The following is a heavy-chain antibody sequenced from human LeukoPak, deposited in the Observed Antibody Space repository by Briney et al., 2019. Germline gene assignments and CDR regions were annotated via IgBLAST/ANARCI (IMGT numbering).Heavy chain of an antibody. CDR3: ARPQLYDYVWGSYRSSFAFDI. V-gene: IGHV1-8*01. CDR2: MKLNSGNT. CDR1: GYTFTSYD. J-gene: IGHJ3*02. D-gene: IGHD3-16*02. Sequence: ASVKVSCKASGYTFTSYDINWVRQAPGQGLEWMGWMKLNSGNTGYAQKFQGRVTMTRNTSISTAYTELSSLRSEDTAVYYCARPQLYDYVWGSYRSSFAFDIWGQGTMVTVSS.